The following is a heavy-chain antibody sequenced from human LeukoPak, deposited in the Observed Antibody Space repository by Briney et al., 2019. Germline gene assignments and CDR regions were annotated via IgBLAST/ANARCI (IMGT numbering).Heavy chain of an antibody. CDR2: ISYDGSNK. D-gene: IGHD3-22*01. Sequence: PGRSLRLSCAASGFTFSSYGMHWVRQAPGKGLKWVAVISYDGSNKYYADSVKGRFTISRDNSKNTLYLQMNSLRAEDTAVYYCAKTTYYYDSSGYSNWFDPWGQGTLVTVSS. CDR3: AKTTYYYDSSGYSNWFDP. J-gene: IGHJ5*02. CDR1: GFTFSSYG. V-gene: IGHV3-30*18.